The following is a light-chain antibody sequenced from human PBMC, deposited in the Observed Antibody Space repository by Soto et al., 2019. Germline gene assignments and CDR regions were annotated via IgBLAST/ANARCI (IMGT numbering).Light chain of an antibody. CDR1: QRVSSSY. CDR2: GAS. V-gene: IGKV3-20*01. Sequence: MVLTQSPGALSLTPGEIATRSCRASQRVSSSYLAWYQQKPDQAPRPLIYGASSRATGIPDRFSSSRSGTDFTRTISTLEPEDSAVYYCQQYCSPPPFTFGTGNRVAIK. CDR3: QQYCSPPPFT. J-gene: IGKJ3*01.